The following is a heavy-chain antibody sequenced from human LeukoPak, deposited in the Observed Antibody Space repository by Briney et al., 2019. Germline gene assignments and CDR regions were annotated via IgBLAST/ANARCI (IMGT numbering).Heavy chain of an antibody. CDR3: ARDATKYSSSSSWFDP. J-gene: IGHJ5*02. D-gene: IGHD6-13*01. Sequence: SETLSLTCTVYGGSFTSYYWSWIRQPPGKGLEWIGEINHSGITNYNPSLEGRVTMSVDTSKNQFSLQLNSVTPEDTAVYYCARDATKYSSSSSWFDPWGQGTLVTVSS. CDR2: INHSGIT. V-gene: IGHV4-34*01. CDR1: GGSFTSYY.